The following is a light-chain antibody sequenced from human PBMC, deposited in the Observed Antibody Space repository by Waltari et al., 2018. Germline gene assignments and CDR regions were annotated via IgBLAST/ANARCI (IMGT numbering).Light chain of an antibody. V-gene: IGLV3-1*01. CDR3: QAWDSTSFYV. Sequence: SYDLTQPPAVSVSPGPTAIITCPGDRLGSTHVSWYQPKPGQSPVLIIFEDRKRPSGIPERFSASNSGNTATLTIIGTQAMDEADYYCQAWDSTSFYVFGTGTKVSV. CDR1: RLGSTH. CDR2: EDR. J-gene: IGLJ1*01.